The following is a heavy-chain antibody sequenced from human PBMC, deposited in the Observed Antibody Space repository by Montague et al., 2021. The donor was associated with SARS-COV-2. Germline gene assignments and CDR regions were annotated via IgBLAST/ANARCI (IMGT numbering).Heavy chain of an antibody. CDR1: GSSVRSYY. CDR3: ARSGVGISDFSYFDS. V-gene: IGHV4-38-2*02. J-gene: IGHJ4*02. D-gene: IGHD3-3*01. CDR2: RYQNGAT. Sequence: SETLSLTCIVSGSSVRSYYWSWIRQTPGKGLEWIGSRYQNGATYYSPSLKRPVTILLDTSKNQFSLSLTSVTAADTAVYYCARSGVGISDFSYFDSWGQGSLVIVSS.